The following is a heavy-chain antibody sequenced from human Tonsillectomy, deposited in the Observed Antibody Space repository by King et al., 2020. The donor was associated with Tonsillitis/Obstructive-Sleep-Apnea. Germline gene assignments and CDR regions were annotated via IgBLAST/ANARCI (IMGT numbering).Heavy chain of an antibody. D-gene: IGHD3-3*01. CDR3: ARQRDDCWSGSDYYMDV. CDR2: IYPGDSDT. CDR1: GYSFTNYW. Sequence: VQLVESGAEVKKPGESLNISCKASGYSFTNYWIGWVRQMPGKGLEWMGIIYPGDSDTRYSPSFQGQVTISADKSVNTAYLQWSSLKASDTAMYYCARQRDDCWSGSDYYMDVWGKGTTVTVSS. V-gene: IGHV5-51*01. J-gene: IGHJ6*03.